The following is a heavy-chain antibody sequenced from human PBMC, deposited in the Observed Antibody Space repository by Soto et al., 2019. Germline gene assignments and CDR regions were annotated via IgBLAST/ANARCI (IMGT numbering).Heavy chain of an antibody. V-gene: IGHV4-34*01. D-gene: IGHD6-13*01. CDR1: VGSFSGYY. CDR3: ARGIYSSSRWYNWFEP. Sequence: PSETLSLTCAVYVGSFSGYYWSCIRHPPGKWLEWIGEINHSGSTNYNPSLKSRVTISVDTSKNQFSLKLSSVTAADTAVYYCARGIYSSSRWYNWFEPWGQATLVNVSS. CDR2: INHSGST. J-gene: IGHJ5*02.